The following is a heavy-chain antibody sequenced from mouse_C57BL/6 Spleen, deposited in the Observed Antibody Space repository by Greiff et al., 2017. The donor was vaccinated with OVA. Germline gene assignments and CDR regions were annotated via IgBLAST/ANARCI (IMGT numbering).Heavy chain of an antibody. V-gene: IGHV1-22*01. J-gene: IGHJ2*01. Sequence: EVQLQQSGPELVKPGASVKMSCKASGYTFTDYNMHWVKQSHGKSLEWIGYINPNNGGTSYNQKFKGKATLTVNKSSSTAYMELRSLTSEASAVYYCASDDPRRYYFDYWGQGTTLTVSS. CDR2: INPNNGGT. CDR1: GYTFTDYN. CDR3: ASDDPRRYYFDY. D-gene: IGHD2-3*01.